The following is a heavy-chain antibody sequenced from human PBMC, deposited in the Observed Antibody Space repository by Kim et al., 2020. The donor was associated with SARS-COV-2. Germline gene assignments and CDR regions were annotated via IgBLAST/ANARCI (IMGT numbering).Heavy chain of an antibody. CDR1: GGSISSSSYY. V-gene: IGHV4-39*01. D-gene: IGHD3-22*01. CDR2: IYYSGST. CDR3: ARHHVGITMIEVVAARFDP. Sequence: SETLSLTCTVSGGSISSSSYYWGWIRQPPGKGLEWIGSIYYSGSTYYNPSLKSRVTISVDTSKNQFSLKLSSVTAADTAVYYCARHHVGITMIEVVAARFDPWGQGTLVTVSS. J-gene: IGHJ5*02.